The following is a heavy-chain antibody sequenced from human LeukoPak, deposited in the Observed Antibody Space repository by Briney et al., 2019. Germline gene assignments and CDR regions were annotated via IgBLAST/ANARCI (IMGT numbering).Heavy chain of an antibody. Sequence: GASVKVSCKASGYTFTSYGISWVRQAPGQGLEWMGWISAYNGNTNYAQKLQGRVTMTTDTSTSTAYMELRSLRSDDTAVYYCARDSRRPPRYSDAFDIWGQGTMVTVSS. CDR3: ARDSRRPPRYSDAFDI. V-gene: IGHV1-18*01. J-gene: IGHJ3*02. CDR1: GYTFTSYG. CDR2: ISAYNGNT. D-gene: IGHD2-15*01.